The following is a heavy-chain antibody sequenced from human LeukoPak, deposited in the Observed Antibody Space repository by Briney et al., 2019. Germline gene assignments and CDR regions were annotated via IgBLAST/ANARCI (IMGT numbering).Heavy chain of an antibody. CDR2: TSYDGSSK. D-gene: IGHD2-8*01. CDR1: GFTFSSHG. Sequence: GGSLTLSCAASGFTFSSHGMHWVRHHPDKGLEGLALTSYDGSSKYYAVSVKGRFTISRDNSKNKLYLQMNSLRPEDTAVYYCAIDQEGVGMDVWGQGTTVIVSS. CDR3: AIDQEGVGMDV. J-gene: IGHJ6*02. V-gene: IGHV3-30*03.